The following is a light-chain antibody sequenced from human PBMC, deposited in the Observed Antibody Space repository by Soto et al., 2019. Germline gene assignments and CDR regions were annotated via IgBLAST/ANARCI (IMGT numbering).Light chain of an antibody. CDR3: QQRSNSPRT. CDR2: DAS. Sequence: EIVLTQFPATLSLSPGERATLSCRASQSVSSYLAWYQQKPGQAPRLLIYDASNRATGMTARFSGSGSGTDFTLTISSLEPEDFAVYYCQQRSNSPRTFGQGTKLEIK. CDR1: QSVSSY. J-gene: IGKJ2*01. V-gene: IGKV3-11*01.